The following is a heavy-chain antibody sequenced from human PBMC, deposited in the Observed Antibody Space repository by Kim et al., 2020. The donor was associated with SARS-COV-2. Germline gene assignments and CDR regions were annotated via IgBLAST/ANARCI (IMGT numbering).Heavy chain of an antibody. J-gene: IGHJ4*02. D-gene: IGHD6-13*01. Sequence: GGSLRLSCVASGFTFSSYWMSWVRQAPGKGLEWVSNIKQDGSAKYYVDSVKGRFTISRDNAKNSLYLQMNSLRAEDTAVYYCASISAAGTDYWGQETLVTASS. CDR1: GFTFSSYW. CDR3: ASISAAGTDY. CDR2: IKQDGSAK. V-gene: IGHV3-7*03.